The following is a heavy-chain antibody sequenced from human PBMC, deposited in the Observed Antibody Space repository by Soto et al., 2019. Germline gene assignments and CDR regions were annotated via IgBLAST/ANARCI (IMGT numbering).Heavy chain of an antibody. J-gene: IGHJ4*02. CDR1: GFSLSTSGEG. V-gene: IGHV2-5*02. CDR3: AQRRGGNSDY. Sequence: QITLKESGPTLVKPTQTLTLTCTFSGFSLSTSGEGVGWIRQPPGKALEWLALIYWDDDKRYSPSLRTRLTINKDASKDQVVLTMTNMDPVDTATYYCAQRRGGNSDYWGQGTLVTVSS. D-gene: IGHD1-26*01. CDR2: IYWDDDK.